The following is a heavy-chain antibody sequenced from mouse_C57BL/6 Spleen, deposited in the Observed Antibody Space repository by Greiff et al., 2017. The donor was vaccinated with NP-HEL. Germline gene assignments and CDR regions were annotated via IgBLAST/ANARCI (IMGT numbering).Heavy chain of an antibody. CDR3: ARMTTVVAPFDD. J-gene: IGHJ2*01. V-gene: IGHV14-2*01. CDR1: GFNITDYY. Sequence: VQLQQSGAELVKPGASVKLSCTASGFNITDYYMHWVMQRTEQGLEWIGRLDPEDGDTKYAPKFQGKATITADTSSNPAYLQLSSLTSEDTAVYYCARMTTVVAPFDDWGQGTTLTVSS. CDR2: LDPEDGDT. D-gene: IGHD1-1*01.